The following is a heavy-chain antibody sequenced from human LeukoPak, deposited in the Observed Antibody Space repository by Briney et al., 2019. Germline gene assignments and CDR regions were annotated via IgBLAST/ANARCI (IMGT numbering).Heavy chain of an antibody. Sequence: SETLSLTCTVSGGSISSYYWSWLRQPPGKGLEWIGYIYYSGSTDYNPSLKSRVTISVDTSKNQFSLKLSSVTAADTAVYYCARGSGYCSGGSCYLGYWGQGNLVTVSS. J-gene: IGHJ4*02. CDR2: IYYSGST. CDR1: GGSISSYY. CDR3: ARGSGYCSGGSCYLGY. D-gene: IGHD2-15*01. V-gene: IGHV4-59*01.